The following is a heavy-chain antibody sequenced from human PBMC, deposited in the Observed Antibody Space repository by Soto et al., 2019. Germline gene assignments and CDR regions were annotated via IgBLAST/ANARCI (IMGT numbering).Heavy chain of an antibody. D-gene: IGHD3-10*01. Sequence: PGESLKIACKTSGYSFTGYWIAWVRQMPGKGLEWMGIIYPGDSDVRYSPSFQGQVTISADKSISNAYLQWRSLKASDTAMYYCARQDGFGLYYSDHWGKGTLVTVSS. J-gene: IGHJ4*02. CDR2: IYPGDSDV. V-gene: IGHV5-51*01. CDR1: GYSFTGYW. CDR3: ARQDGFGLYYSDH.